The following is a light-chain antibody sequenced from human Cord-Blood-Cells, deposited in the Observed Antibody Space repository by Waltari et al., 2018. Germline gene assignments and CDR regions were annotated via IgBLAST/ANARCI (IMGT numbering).Light chain of an antibody. CDR3: QQYNSYSHT. CDR1: QSISSW. V-gene: IGKV1-5*03. J-gene: IGKJ2*01. CDR2: KAS. Sequence: DIQMTQSPSTLPASVGDRVTITCRASQSISSWLAWYQQKPGKAPKLLIYKASSLESGVPSRFSGSGSGTEFTLTISSLQPDDFATYYCQQYNSYSHTFGQGTKLEIK.